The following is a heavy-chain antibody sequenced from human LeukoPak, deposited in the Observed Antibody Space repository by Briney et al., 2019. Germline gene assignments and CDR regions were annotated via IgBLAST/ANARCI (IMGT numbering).Heavy chain of an antibody. CDR1: GFIFSNYA. CDR2: ISGSGDSA. Sequence: GGPLRLSCAASGFIFSNYAMSWVRQAPGKGLEWVSSISGSGDSAYFAASVKGRFTISRDNSKNTLYLQMSSLRAEDTAVYYCAKIVVPGAIDYWGQGTLVTVSS. V-gene: IGHV3-23*01. J-gene: IGHJ4*02. CDR3: AKIVVPGAIDY. D-gene: IGHD2-2*01.